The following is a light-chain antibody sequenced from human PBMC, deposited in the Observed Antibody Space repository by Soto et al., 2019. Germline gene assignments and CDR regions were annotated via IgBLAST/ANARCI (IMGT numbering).Light chain of an antibody. J-gene: IGKJ3*01. Sequence: QLTQSPSSLSASVGDRVTITCRASQDISRYLAWYQQRAGKAPQLLIYGASTLQSGVPSRFSGSGSGTEFTLTISSLQPEDFATYHCQQLQRTPFTFGPGTKVDV. CDR3: QQLQRTPFT. V-gene: IGKV1-9*01. CDR2: GAS. CDR1: QDISRY.